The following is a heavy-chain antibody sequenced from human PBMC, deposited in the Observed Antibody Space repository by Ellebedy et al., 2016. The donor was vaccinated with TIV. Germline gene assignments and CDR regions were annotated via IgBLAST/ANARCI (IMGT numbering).Heavy chain of an antibody. J-gene: IGHJ4*02. Sequence: MPSETLSLTCALYSGSFSGSYWSWIRQPPGKGLEWIGEINDSGDTNYNASLKSRVVMSVDTSKNQLSLKLTSVTAADTAVYYCARSGEDNFLTGYFDSWGQGTLVTVSS. CDR2: INDSGDT. CDR3: ARSGEDNFLTGYFDS. D-gene: IGHD3-9*01. CDR1: SGSFSGSY. V-gene: IGHV4-34*01.